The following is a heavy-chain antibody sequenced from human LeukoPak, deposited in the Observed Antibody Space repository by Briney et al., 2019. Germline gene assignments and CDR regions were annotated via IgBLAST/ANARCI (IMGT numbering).Heavy chain of an antibody. Sequence: ASVKVSCKASGYTFTGYYMHWVRQAPGQGLEWMGWINPNSGGTNYAQKFQGRVTMTRDTSTSTVYMELSSLRSEDTAVYYCARDRKQQLGVLDYWGQGTLVTVSS. CDR2: INPNSGGT. V-gene: IGHV1-2*02. CDR3: ARDRKQQLGVLDY. D-gene: IGHD6-13*01. CDR1: GYTFTGYY. J-gene: IGHJ4*02.